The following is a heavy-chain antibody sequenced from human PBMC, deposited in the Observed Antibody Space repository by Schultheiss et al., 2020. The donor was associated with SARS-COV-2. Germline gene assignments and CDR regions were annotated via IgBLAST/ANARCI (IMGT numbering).Heavy chain of an antibody. D-gene: IGHD4-17*01. V-gene: IGHV4-34*09. J-gene: IGHJ4*02. CDR2: IYHSGST. Sequence: SQTLSLTCAVYGGSFRGYYWSWIRQHPGKGLEWIGYIYHSGSTYYNPSLKSRVTISVDTSKNQFSLKRSSVTAADTAVYYCASHPDYGDSEEPTGLIDYWGQGTLVTVSS. CDR3: ASHPDYGDSEEPTGLIDY. CDR1: GGSFRGYY.